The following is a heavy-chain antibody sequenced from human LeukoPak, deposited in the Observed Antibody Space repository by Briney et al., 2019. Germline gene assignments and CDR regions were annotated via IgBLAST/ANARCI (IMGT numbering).Heavy chain of an antibody. Sequence: PSETLSLTCTVSGVSSSSSYWSWIRQPPGKGLEWIGYIFYTGDSNHNPSFKSRVSISLDTSKDQISLKLSSVTAADTAVYYCARHRFASPLDSWGQGTLVTVSS. CDR3: ARHRFASPLDS. CDR2: IFYTGDS. J-gene: IGHJ4*02. D-gene: IGHD2-21*01. V-gene: IGHV4-59*08. CDR1: GVSSSSSY.